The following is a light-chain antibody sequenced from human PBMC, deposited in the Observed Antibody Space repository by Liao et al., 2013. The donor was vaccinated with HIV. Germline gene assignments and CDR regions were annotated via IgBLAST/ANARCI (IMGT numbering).Light chain of an antibody. V-gene: IGLV3-21*01. CDR2: QDT. Sequence: SYELTQPPSVSVAPGKTARIPCGGNNIVSKSVHWYQQKPGQSPVLVIYQDTKRPSGIPERFSGSNSGNTATLTISGTQAMDEADYYCQAWDSSTAVFGGGTKLTVL. CDR1: NIVSKS. J-gene: IGLJ3*02. CDR3: QAWDSSTAV.